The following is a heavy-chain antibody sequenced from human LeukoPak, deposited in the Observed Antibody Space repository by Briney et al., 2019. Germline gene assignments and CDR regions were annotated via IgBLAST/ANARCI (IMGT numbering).Heavy chain of an antibody. CDR2: ISGSSSYI. CDR3: ARVRDYYDSRGYYFEYFDH. Sequence: GGSLRLSCAASGFTFSNYAMNWVRQAPGKGLEWVSSISGSSSYIYYADSVKGRFTISRDNAKNSLYLQMNSLRAEDTAVYYCARVRDYYDSRGYYFEYFDHWGQGTLVTVSS. J-gene: IGHJ1*01. V-gene: IGHV3-21*01. D-gene: IGHD3-22*01. CDR1: GFTFSNYA.